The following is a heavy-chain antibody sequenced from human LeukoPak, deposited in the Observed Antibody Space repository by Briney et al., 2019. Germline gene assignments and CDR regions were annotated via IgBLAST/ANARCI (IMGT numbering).Heavy chain of an antibody. V-gene: IGHV3-74*01. CDR2: INSDGSWT. CDR3: ATEIYYYDSSGYYHYYFDY. CDR1: GNYW. Sequence: GGSLRLSCAASGNYWMHWVRQAPGKGLVWVSHINSDGSWTSYADSVKGRFTISKDNAKNTVYLQMNSLRAEDTAVYYCATEIYYYDSSGYYHYYFDYWGQGTLVTVSS. J-gene: IGHJ4*02. D-gene: IGHD3-22*01.